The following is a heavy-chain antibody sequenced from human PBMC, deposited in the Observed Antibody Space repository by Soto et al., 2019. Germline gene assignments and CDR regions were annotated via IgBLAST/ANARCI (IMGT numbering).Heavy chain of an antibody. CDR1: GFIFRSYA. D-gene: IGHD3-22*01. J-gene: IGHJ3*02. CDR2: ISVGSGSI. V-gene: IGHV3-48*01. CDR3: VRDDRWAFDI. Sequence: RVSCAASGFIFRSYAFNWIRQAPGKGLEWVSYISVGSGSIFYADSVKGRFTISRDDGKNSLYLQMNTLRGEDTAVYYCVRDDRWAFDIWGQGTMVTVSS.